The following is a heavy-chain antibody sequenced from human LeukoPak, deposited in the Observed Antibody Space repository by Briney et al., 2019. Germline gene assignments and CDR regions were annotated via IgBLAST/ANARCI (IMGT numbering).Heavy chain of an antibody. J-gene: IGHJ4*02. CDR1: GGSFSGYY. CDR2: INHSGST. D-gene: IGHD4-23*01. V-gene: IGHV4-34*01. CDR3: ARGYGGNYFDY. Sequence: SEALSLTCAVYGGSFSGYYWSWIRQPPGKGLEWIGEINHSGSTNYNPSLKSRVTISVDTSKNQFSLKLGSVTAADTAVYYCARGYGGNYFDYWGQGTLVTVSS.